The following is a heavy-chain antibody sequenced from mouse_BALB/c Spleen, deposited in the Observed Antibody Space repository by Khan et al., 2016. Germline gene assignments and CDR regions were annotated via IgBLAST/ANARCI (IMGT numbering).Heavy chain of an antibody. V-gene: IGHV1-87*01. D-gene: IGHD1-1*01. J-gene: IGHJ2*01. Sequence: QVQLQQSGAELARPGASVKLSCKASGYTFTSYWMQWVKQRPGQGLEWLGAIYPGDGDTRYTQKFKGKATLTADKSSSTDYMKLSSLASEDSAVYYCASYYGSSYDYFDYWGQGTPLTVSA. CDR2: IYPGDGDT. CDR3: ASYYGSSYDYFDY. CDR1: GYTFTSYW.